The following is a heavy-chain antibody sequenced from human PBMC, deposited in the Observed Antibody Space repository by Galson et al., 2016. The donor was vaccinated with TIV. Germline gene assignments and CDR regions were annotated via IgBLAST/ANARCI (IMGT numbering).Heavy chain of an antibody. V-gene: IGHV1-18*01. CDR2: ISTYNGNT. CDR1: GYTFSNYG. D-gene: IGHD1-1*01. J-gene: IGHJ4*02. Sequence: SVKVSCKASGYTFSNYGFGWVRQAPGQGLEWMGWISTYNGNTKYAQKFQGRVTLTTETSASTASMELRGLTSGDTAMFYCARAADTWNDVPLDYWGQGTLVTVS. CDR3: ARAADTWNDVPLDY.